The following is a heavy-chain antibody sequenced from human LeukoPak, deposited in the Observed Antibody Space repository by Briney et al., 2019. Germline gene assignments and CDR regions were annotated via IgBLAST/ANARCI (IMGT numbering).Heavy chain of an antibody. V-gene: IGHV4-31*03. D-gene: IGHD3-9*01. CDR2: IYYSGST. CDR1: GGSISSGGYY. J-gene: IGHJ5*02. Sequence: PSETLCLTCTVSGGSISSGGYYGSWIRQHPGKGLELIGYIYYSGSTYYNPSLKSRVTISVDTSKNQFSLKLSSVTAADTAVYYCASWYDTLDGRFDPWGQGTLVTVSS. CDR3: ASWYDTLDGRFDP.